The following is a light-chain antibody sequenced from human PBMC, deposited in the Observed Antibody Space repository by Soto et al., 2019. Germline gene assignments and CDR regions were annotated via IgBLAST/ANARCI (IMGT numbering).Light chain of an antibody. V-gene: IGKV1-5*03. CDR3: HQYYAYPPT. CDR2: RAS. J-gene: IGKJ1*01. Sequence: DIQMTQSPSTLSASVGDRVTITCRASQNIIHFLAWHQQKPGKAPRVLINRASSLESGVTSRFSGGGSGSGSTLTISSLQPDDFATYYCHQYYAYPPTFGQGTKVEI. CDR1: QNIIHF.